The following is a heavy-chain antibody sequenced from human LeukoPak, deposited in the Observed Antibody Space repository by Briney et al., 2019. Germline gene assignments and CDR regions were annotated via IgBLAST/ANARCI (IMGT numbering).Heavy chain of an antibody. J-gene: IGHJ5*02. Sequence: PGGSLRLSCAASGFTFSSYEMNWVRQAPGKGLEWVSYISSSGSTIYYADSVKGRFTISRDNAKNSLYLQMNSLRAEDTAVYYCARGGFKPSKVAYNWFDPWGQGTLVTVSS. CDR1: GFTFSSYE. D-gene: IGHD5-12*01. CDR2: ISSSGSTI. V-gene: IGHV3-48*03. CDR3: ARGGFKPSKVAYNWFDP.